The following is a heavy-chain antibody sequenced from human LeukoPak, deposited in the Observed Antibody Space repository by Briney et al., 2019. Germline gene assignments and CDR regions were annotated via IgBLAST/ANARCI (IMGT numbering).Heavy chain of an antibody. CDR2: IKSKTDGGTT. V-gene: IGHV3-15*01. J-gene: IGHJ4*02. CDR3: TTILLWFGESDY. D-gene: IGHD3-10*01. Sequence: GGSLRLSCAGTGFTFSNAWMSGVRQAPWKGREWVGRIKSKTDGGTTDYAAPVKGRFTISRDDSKNTLYLQMNSLKTEDTAVYYCTTILLWFGESDYWGQGTLVTVSS. CDR1: GFTFSNAW.